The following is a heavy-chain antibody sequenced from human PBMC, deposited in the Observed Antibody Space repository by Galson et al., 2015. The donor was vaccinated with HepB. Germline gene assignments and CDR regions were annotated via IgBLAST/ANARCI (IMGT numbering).Heavy chain of an antibody. D-gene: IGHD3-22*01. Sequence: SLRLSCAASGFTVSSNYMSWVRQAPGKGLEWVSVIYSGGSTYYADSVKGRFTISRDNSKNTLYLQMNSLRAEDTAVYYCASYGSSGYNDAFDIWGQGTMVTASS. CDR3: ASYGSSGYNDAFDI. CDR1: GFTVSSNY. CDR2: IYSGGST. V-gene: IGHV3-66*02. J-gene: IGHJ3*02.